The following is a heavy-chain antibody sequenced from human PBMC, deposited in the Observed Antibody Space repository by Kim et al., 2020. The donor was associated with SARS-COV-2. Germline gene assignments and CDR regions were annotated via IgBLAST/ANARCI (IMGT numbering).Heavy chain of an antibody. Sequence: SETLSLTCTVSGGSISSSSYYWVWIRQPPGKGLEWIGSIYYSGSTYYNPSLKSRVTISVDTSKNQFSLKLSSVTAADTAVYYCARLVRPYSGYDEFDYWGQGTLVTVSS. J-gene: IGHJ4*02. CDR3: ARLVRPYSGYDEFDY. D-gene: IGHD5-12*01. CDR2: IYYSGST. CDR1: GGSISSSSYY. V-gene: IGHV4-39*01.